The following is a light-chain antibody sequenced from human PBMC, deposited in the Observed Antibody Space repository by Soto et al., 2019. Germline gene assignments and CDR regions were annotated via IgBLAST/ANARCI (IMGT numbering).Light chain of an antibody. CDR3: QQYGSSPLT. CDR2: GAS. V-gene: IGKV3-20*01. CDR1: QSVRSSD. J-gene: IGKJ4*01. Sequence: EIVLTQSPGTLSLSPGERATLSCRASQSVRSSDLAWYQQKPGQAPRLLIYGASSRATGIPDRFSGSGSGTDFPLTISRLEPEDFAVYYCQQYGSSPLTFGGGTKVEIK.